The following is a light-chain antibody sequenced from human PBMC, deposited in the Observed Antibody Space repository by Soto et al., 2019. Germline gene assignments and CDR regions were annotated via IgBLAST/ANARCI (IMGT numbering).Light chain of an antibody. Sequence: DIVMTQSPDSLAVSLGERATINCKSSQSVLYSSNSKNYLAWFQQKPGQPSKLLIYWASTRESGVPDRFSGSGSGTDFTLTISSLQADDVAVYYCQQYYTTPRTFGQGTKVEIK. CDR3: QQYYTTPRT. V-gene: IGKV4-1*01. J-gene: IGKJ1*01. CDR2: WAS. CDR1: QSVLYSSNSKNY.